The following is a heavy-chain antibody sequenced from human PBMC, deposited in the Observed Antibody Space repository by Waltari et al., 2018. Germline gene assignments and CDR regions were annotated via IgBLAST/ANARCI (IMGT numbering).Heavy chain of an antibody. V-gene: IGHV3-74*01. Sequence: EVQLVESGGGLVQPGGSLRLSCAASGFTFSSYWMHWVRQAPGKGLVWVSRINSDGSSTSYADSGKGRFTISRDNAKNTLYLQMNSLRAEDTAVYYCARVQYQLLPLYYYYMDVWGKGTTVTISS. J-gene: IGHJ6*03. CDR1: GFTFSSYW. CDR3: ARVQYQLLPLYYYYMDV. D-gene: IGHD2-2*01. CDR2: INSDGSST.